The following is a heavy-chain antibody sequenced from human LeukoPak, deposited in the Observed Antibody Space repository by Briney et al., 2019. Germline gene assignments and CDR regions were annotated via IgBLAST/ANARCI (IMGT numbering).Heavy chain of an antibody. CDR1: GGTFSSYA. Sequence: GASVKVSCKASGGTFSSYAISWVRQATGQGLEWMGGIIPIFGTANYAQKFQGRVTITADESTSTAYMELSSLRSEDTAVYYCASRGDIVVVPAGSGFDYWGQGTLVTVSS. J-gene: IGHJ4*02. V-gene: IGHV1-69*13. CDR3: ASRGDIVVVPAGSGFDY. D-gene: IGHD2-2*01. CDR2: IIPIFGTA.